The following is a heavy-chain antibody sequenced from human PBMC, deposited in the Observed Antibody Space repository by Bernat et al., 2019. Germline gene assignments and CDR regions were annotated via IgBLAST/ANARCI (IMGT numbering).Heavy chain of an antibody. D-gene: IGHD6-13*01. J-gene: IGHJ3*02. V-gene: IGHV3-15*01. CDR3: TAVWTSSWRGAFDI. CDR1: GFTFSNAW. CDR2: IKSKSDGGTT. Sequence: EVQLVESGGGLVKPGGSLRLSCAASGFTFSNAWMSWVRQAPGKGLEWVGRIKSKSDGGTTDYAAPVKGRFTISRDDSKNTPYLQMNSLKTEDTAVYYCTAVWTSSWRGAFDIWGQGAMVTVSS.